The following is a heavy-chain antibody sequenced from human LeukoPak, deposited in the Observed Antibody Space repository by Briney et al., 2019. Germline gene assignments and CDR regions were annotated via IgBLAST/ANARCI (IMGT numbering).Heavy chain of an antibody. D-gene: IGHD1/OR15-1a*01. CDR3: ARRIGTRRERYYMDV. J-gene: IGHJ6*03. CDR2: IYYSGST. Sequence: SETLSLTCTVSGGSISSSSYYWGWIRQPPGKGLEWIGSIYYSGSTYYNPSLKSRVTISVDTSKNQFSLKLSSVTAADTAVYYCARRIGTRRERYYMDVWGKGTTVTVSS. CDR1: GGSISSSSYY. V-gene: IGHV4-39*01.